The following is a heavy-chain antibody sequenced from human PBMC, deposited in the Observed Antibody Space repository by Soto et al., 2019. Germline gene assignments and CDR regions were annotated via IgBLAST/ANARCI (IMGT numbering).Heavy chain of an antibody. J-gene: IGHJ4*02. D-gene: IGHD2-15*01. V-gene: IGHV4-59*01. CDR3: ARDDLGGYFDY. Sequence: TSETLSLTCTVSGCSISSYYWSWIRQPPGKGLEWIGYIYYSWSTNYNPSLKSRVTISVDTSKNQFSLKLSSVTAADTAVYYCARDDLGGYFDYWGQGTLVTVSS. CDR1: GCSISSYY. CDR2: IYYSWST.